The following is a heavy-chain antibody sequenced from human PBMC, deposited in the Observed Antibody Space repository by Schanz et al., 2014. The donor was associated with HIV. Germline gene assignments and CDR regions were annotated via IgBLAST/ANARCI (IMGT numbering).Heavy chain of an antibody. J-gene: IGHJ4*02. CDR1: GYTFSAND. V-gene: IGHV1-8*01. D-gene: IGHD5-18*01. CDR2: MNPKSGNT. CDR3: AREYSTWDRHFDY. Sequence: QVQLVQSGAEVTKPGASVKVSCKASGYTFSANDINWVRQATGQGLEWMGWMNPKSGNTGFAQKFQGRVTLTRNTSISAAYMELSSLTSEDTGVYYCAREYSTWDRHFDYWGQGTLVVVSA.